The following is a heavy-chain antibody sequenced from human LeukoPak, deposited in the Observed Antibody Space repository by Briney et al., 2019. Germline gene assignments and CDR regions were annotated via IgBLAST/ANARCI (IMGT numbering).Heavy chain of an antibody. CDR3: ARAYYDFWSGYFDY. Sequence: PSETLSLTCTVSGGSISGGSYYWSWIRQPAGKGLEWIGRIYTSGSTNYNPSLKSRVTISVDTSKNQFSLKLSSVTAADTAVYYCARAYYDFWSGYFDYWGQGTLVTVSS. CDR2: IYTSGST. CDR1: GGSISGGSYY. V-gene: IGHV4-61*02. J-gene: IGHJ4*02. D-gene: IGHD3-3*01.